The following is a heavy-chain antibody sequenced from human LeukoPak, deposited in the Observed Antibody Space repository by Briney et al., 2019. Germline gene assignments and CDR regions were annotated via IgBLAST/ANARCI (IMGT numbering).Heavy chain of an antibody. V-gene: IGHV1-18*01. CDR2: ISAQHGQT. J-gene: IGHJ4*02. CDR1: GYSENFYG. Sequence: ASVKVSCKTSGYSENFYGITWVRQVAGQGLEWMGWISAQHGQTEYAPNSQDRVTMTTDTYTNTAYMELRSLRSDDTAVYYCARAYCGGDCYTFDYWGQGTLVTVSS. D-gene: IGHD2-21*02. CDR3: ARAYCGGDCYTFDY.